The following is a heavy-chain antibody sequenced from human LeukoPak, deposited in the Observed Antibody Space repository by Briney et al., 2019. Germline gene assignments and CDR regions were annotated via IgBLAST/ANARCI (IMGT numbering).Heavy chain of an antibody. CDR2: ISSSAANT. J-gene: IGHJ4*02. CDR3: AKGLTVSSYDY. V-gene: IGHV3-23*01. Sequence: GGSLRLSCAASGFTFSSYGMSWVRQAPGKGLEWVSAISSSAANTFYAVSVKGRFTITRDNSKNALYLQMSSLRAEATAVYYCAKGLTVSSYDYWGQGTLVTVSS. CDR1: GFTFSSYG. D-gene: IGHD2-8*02.